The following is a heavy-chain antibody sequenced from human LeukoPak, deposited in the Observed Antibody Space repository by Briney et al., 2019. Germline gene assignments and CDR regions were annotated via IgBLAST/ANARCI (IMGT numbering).Heavy chain of an antibody. Sequence: SETLSLTCTVSGGSISSSSYYWGWIRQPPGKGLEWIGSIYYSGSTYYNPSLKSRVTISVDTSKNQFSLKLSSVTAADTAVYYCARQNAGYCSSTSCSYYFDYWGQGTLVTVSS. J-gene: IGHJ4*02. V-gene: IGHV4-39*01. D-gene: IGHD2-2*03. CDR2: IYYSGST. CDR3: ARQNAGYCSSTSCSYYFDY. CDR1: GGSISSSSYY.